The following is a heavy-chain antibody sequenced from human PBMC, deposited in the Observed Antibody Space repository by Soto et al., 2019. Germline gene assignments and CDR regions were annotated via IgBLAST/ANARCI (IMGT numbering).Heavy chain of an antibody. Sequence: SVKVSCKASGGTVSSYTITWVRQAPGQGLEWMGGITPMFGIPNYAQKFRGRVTITADESTSTAYMELSSLRSEDTAIYFCARDGTLYDSRAYYYLYWGQGTLVTVSS. J-gene: IGHJ4*02. CDR1: GGTVSSYT. CDR3: ARDGTLYDSRAYYYLY. CDR2: ITPMFGIP. V-gene: IGHV1-69*13. D-gene: IGHD3-22*01.